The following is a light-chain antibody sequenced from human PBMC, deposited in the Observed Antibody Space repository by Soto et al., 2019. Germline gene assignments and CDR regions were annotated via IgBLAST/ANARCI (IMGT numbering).Light chain of an antibody. CDR1: SSDVGAYNY. Sequence: QSALTQPPSASGSLGQSVTVSCTGTSSDVGAYNYVSWYQQHPGRAPKLMIYEVNKRPSGVPDRFFGSKSGNTASLTVSGLQAEDEADYYCSSNAASNTVIFGGGTQLTVL. CDR2: EVN. J-gene: IGLJ2*01. V-gene: IGLV2-8*01. CDR3: SSNAASNTVI.